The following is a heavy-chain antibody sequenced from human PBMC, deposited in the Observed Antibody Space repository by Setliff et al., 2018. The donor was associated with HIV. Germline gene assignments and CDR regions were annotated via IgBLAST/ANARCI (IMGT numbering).Heavy chain of an antibody. J-gene: IGHJ6*01. CDR2: IYYDGST. V-gene: IGHV4-39*07. CDR1: GGSISSGPYY. D-gene: IGHD2-2*01. CDR3: ARGPSGRAPAPARAPHYYGLDL. Sequence: SETLSLTCTVSGGSISSGPYYWGWIRQPPGKGLEWIGNIYYDGSTYYNPSLKSRVIISLDTSKNQLSLRLISVTAADTAVYYCARGPSGRAPAPARAPHYYGLDLWGPGTTVTVSS.